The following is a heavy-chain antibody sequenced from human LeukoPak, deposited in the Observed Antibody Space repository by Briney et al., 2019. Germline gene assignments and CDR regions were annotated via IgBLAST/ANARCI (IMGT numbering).Heavy chain of an antibody. D-gene: IGHD6-13*01. CDR1: GFTFSSYW. Sequence: GGSLRLSCAASGFTFSSYWMSWVRQAPGKGLEWVAFIRYDGSNKYYADSVKGRFTISRDNSKNTLYLQMNSLRAEDTAVYYCARKDNLMAAAGDYWGQGTLVTVSS. V-gene: IGHV3-30*02. J-gene: IGHJ4*02. CDR3: ARKDNLMAAAGDY. CDR2: IRYDGSNK.